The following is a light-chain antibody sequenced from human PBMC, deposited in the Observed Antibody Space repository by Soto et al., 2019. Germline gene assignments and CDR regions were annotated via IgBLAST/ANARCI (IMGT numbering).Light chain of an antibody. V-gene: IGKV1-39*01. J-gene: IGKJ2*03. CDR1: QNINHY. CDR3: QQSSITPYS. Sequence: DIQMTQSPSSLSASIGDRVTITCRASQNINHYLNWYQQKAGRAPQALIYAASNLESGVPSRFSGSESGTDFTLTISSLQPEDFATYYCQQSSITPYSFGQGTKLEIK. CDR2: AAS.